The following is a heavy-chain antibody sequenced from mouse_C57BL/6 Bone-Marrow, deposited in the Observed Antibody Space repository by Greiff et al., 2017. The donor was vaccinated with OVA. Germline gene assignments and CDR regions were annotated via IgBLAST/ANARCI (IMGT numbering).Heavy chain of an antibody. J-gene: IGHJ4*01. V-gene: IGHV2-5*01. Sequence: VKLKESGPGLVQPSQSLSITCTVSGFSLTSYGVHWVRQSPGKGLEWLGVIWRGGSTDYNAAFMSRLSITKDNSKSQVFFKMNSLQADDTAIYYCAKRGYGSSYLYYAMDYWGQGTSVTVSS. D-gene: IGHD1-1*01. CDR1: GFSLTSYG. CDR3: AKRGYGSSYLYYAMDY. CDR2: IWRGGST.